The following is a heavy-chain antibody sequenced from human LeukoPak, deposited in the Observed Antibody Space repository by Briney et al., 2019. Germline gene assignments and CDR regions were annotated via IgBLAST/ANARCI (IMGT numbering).Heavy chain of an antibody. D-gene: IGHD6-19*01. V-gene: IGHV1-24*01. CDR3: ATVVAVATFNY. CDR1: GYTLTELS. CDR2: FDPEDGET. Sequence: ASVKVSCKVSGYTLTELSMHWVRQAPGKGLEWMGRFDPEDGETIYAQKFQGRVTMTEDTSTDTAYMDLSSLRSEDTAMYYCATVVAVATFNYWGQGTLVTVSS. J-gene: IGHJ4*02.